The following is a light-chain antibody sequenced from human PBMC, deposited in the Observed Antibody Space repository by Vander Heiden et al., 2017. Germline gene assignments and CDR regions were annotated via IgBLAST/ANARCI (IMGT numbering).Light chain of an antibody. CDR3: QQTFIAPVDT. CDR1: QSITTY. J-gene: IGKJ5*01. CDR2: GAY. V-gene: IGKV1-39*01. Sequence: EIQMTPSPTSMSASVGDTVTITCRASQSITTYLNWYQQKAGKAPNLLIYGAYRLQTGLPSRFSGSGSGTDCTLTIRILQPEDVATYYCQQTFIAPVDTFGQGTRLEMK.